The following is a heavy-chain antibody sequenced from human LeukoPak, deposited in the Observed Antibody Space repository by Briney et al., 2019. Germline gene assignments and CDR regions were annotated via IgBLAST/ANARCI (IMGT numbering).Heavy chain of an antibody. J-gene: IGHJ4*02. CDR1: GGSVSSGSYY. V-gene: IGHV4-61*01. Sequence: PSETLSLTCTVSGGSVSSGSYYWSWIRQPPGKGLEWIGYIYYSGSTNYNPSLKSRVTISVDTSKNQFSLKLSSVTAADTAVYYCARERSGTGSIDYWGQGTLVTVSS. D-gene: IGHD3/OR15-3a*01. CDR2: IYYSGST. CDR3: ARERSGTGSIDY.